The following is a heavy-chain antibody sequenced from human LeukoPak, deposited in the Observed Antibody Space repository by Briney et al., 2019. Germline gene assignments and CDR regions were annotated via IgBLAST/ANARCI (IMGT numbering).Heavy chain of an antibody. J-gene: IGHJ5*02. CDR1: GGSFRGYY. V-gene: IGHV4-34*01. D-gene: IGHD2-2*01. CDR2: INHSGST. CDR3: AIHIVVVPAAKKKNWFDP. Sequence: SETLSRTCAVYGGSFRGYYWSWIRQPPGKGLEWIGEINHSGSTNYNPSLKSRVTISVDTSKNQFSLKLSSVTAADTAVYYCAIHIVVVPAAKKKNWFDPWGQGTLVTVSS.